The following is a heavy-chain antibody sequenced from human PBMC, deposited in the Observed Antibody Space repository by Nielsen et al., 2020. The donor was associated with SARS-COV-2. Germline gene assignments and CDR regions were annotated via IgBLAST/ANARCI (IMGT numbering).Heavy chain of an antibody. J-gene: IGHJ5*02. V-gene: IGHV3-30*18. Sequence: GESLKISCATSGFTFSSYGMHWVRQAPGKGLEWVAVISYDGSNKYYADSVKGRFTISRDNSKNTLYLQMNSLRAEDTAVYYCAKDIFEDGYNTPWGQGTLVTVSS. D-gene: IGHD5-24*01. CDR3: AKDIFEDGYNTP. CDR2: ISYDGSNK. CDR1: GFTFSSYG.